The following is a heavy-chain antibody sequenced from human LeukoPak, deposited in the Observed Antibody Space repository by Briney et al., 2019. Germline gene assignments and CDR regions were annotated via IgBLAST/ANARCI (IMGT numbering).Heavy chain of an antibody. CDR3: ASWEGSSWFDY. CDR1: GFTFNTYW. CDR2: IKQDGSEK. Sequence: GSLRLSCSGSGFTFNTYWMSWVRQAPGKGLEWVANIKQDGSEKDYVDSVKGQFTISRDNAKRSLYLQMNSLRVEDTAVYYCASWEGSSWFDYWGQGTLVTVSS. V-gene: IGHV3-7*03. D-gene: IGHD6-13*01. J-gene: IGHJ4*02.